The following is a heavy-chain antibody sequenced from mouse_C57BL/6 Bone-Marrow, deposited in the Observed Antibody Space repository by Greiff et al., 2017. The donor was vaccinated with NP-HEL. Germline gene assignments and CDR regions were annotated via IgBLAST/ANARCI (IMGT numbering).Heavy chain of an antibody. CDR1: GFTFSDYG. Sequence: EVQRVESGGGLVKPGGSLKLSCAASGFTFSDYGMHWVRQAPEKGLEWVAYISSGSSTIYYADTVKGRFTISRDNAKITLFLQMTSLRSEDTAMYYCARDYYGSSYVFDYWGQGTTLTVSS. D-gene: IGHD1-1*01. V-gene: IGHV5-17*01. CDR2: ISSGSSTI. J-gene: IGHJ2*01. CDR3: ARDYYGSSYVFDY.